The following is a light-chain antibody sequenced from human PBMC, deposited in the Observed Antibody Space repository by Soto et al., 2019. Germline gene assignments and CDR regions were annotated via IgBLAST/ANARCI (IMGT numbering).Light chain of an antibody. CDR1: QTIGTY. J-gene: IGKJ2*01. V-gene: IGKV1-39*01. CDR3: QQSYNSPRT. Sequence: DVQMTQSPPSLSASVGDRVTITCRASQTIGTYLNWYQKKPGTPPKLLIYDASSLQTGVSSRFSGSGSGADFALTISSLQPEDFATYYCQQSYNSPRTFGQGTKLDIK. CDR2: DAS.